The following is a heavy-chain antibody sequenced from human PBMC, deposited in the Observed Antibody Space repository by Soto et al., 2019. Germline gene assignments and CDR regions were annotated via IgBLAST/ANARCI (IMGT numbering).Heavy chain of an antibody. CDR3: ARDFFGVVGANKYNWFDP. D-gene: IGHD1-26*01. Sequence: GASVKVSCKASGYTFTSYGSRWVRQAPGQGIEWMGWISAYNGNTNYAQKLQGRVTMTTDTSTSTAYMELRSLRSDDTAVYYCARDFFGVVGANKYNWFDPWGQGTLVTVSS. J-gene: IGHJ5*02. CDR1: GYTFTSYG. V-gene: IGHV1-18*01. CDR2: ISAYNGNT.